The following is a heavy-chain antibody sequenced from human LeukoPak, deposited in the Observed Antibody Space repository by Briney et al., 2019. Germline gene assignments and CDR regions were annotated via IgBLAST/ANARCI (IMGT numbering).Heavy chain of an antibody. CDR1: GYTFTGYH. V-gene: IGHV1-2*06. CDR2: INPYSGDK. D-gene: IGHD6-13*01. J-gene: IGHJ4*02. CDR3: PRDQGSLTRSWYTGY. Sequence: ASVKLSCKASGYTFTGYHIHWVRQAPGQGLEWMGRINPYSGDKYFAHISQRRVILIRDTSITTAYMDLSILTPDDTASYLSPRDQGSLTRSWYTGYWGQGTQVTVSS.